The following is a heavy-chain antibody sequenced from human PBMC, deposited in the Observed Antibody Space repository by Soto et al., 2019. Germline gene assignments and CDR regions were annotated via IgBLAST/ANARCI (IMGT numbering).Heavy chain of an antibody. D-gene: IGHD3-3*01. CDR1: GYTFTGYY. V-gene: IGHV1-2*02. CDR2: INPNSGGP. CDR3: ARDYWSGDRYYYGMDV. J-gene: IGHJ6*02. Sequence: SVKGSCKASGYTFTGYYIHWLRQAPGQRLEWMGYINPNSGGPNYAQKFHGRVTMTRDTSISTAYMELSSLRSDDTAVYYCARDYWSGDRYYYGMDVWGQGTTVTVSS.